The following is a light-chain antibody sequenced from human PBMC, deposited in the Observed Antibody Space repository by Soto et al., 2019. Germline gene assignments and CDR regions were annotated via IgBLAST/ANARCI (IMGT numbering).Light chain of an antibody. V-gene: IGLV2-8*01. CDR1: SSDVGGYNY. J-gene: IGLJ1*01. Sequence: QSVLTQPPCASGSPGQSVAISCTGTSSDVGGYNYVSWYQQHPGKAPKLMIYEVNKRPSGVPDRFSGSKSGTSASLAISGLQSEDEADYYCAAWDDSLNGYVFGTGTKVTVL. CDR3: AAWDDSLNGYV. CDR2: EVN.